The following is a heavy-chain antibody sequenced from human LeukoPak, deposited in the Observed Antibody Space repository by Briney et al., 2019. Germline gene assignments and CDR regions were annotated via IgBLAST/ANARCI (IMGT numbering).Heavy chain of an antibody. J-gene: IGHJ3*02. CDR3: ARQLSPFAFDI. Sequence: ASVKVSCKASGYTFTAYYMHWVRQAPGQGLEWVGRTNPNSGGTNYAQKFQVRVTMTRDTSISTAYMELSRLRSDDTAVYYCARQLSPFAFDIWGQGTMVTISS. D-gene: IGHD5-18*01. CDR2: TNPNSGGT. CDR1: GYTFTAYY. V-gene: IGHV1-2*06.